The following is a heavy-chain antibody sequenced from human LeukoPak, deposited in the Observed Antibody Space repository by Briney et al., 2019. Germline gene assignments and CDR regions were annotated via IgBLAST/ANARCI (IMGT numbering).Heavy chain of an antibody. CDR2: ISSNGGST. CDR1: GLTFNSYA. D-gene: IGHD2-2*01. J-gene: IGHJ4*02. Sequence: GGSLRLSCVASGLTFNSYAMQWVRQAAGKGLEYVSAISSNGGSTYYANSVRGRFTICRDNSKNTLYLEMGSLRAEDMAVYYCARGSCSSTSCYSTAIDYWGQGTLVTVSS. V-gene: IGHV3-64*01. CDR3: ARGSCSSTSCYSTAIDY.